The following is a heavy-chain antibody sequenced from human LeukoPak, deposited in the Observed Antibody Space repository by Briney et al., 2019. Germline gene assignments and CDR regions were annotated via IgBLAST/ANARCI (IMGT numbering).Heavy chain of an antibody. CDR3: ARNSIAVASYP. CDR2: IYYSGST. J-gene: IGHJ5*02. Sequence: PSETLSLTCTVSGGSISSYYWSWIRQPPGKGLEWIGSIYYSGSTYYNPSLKSRVTISVDTSKNQFSLKLSSVTAADTAVYYCARNSIAVASYPWGQGTLVTVSS. D-gene: IGHD6-19*01. V-gene: IGHV4-39*01. CDR1: GGSISSYY.